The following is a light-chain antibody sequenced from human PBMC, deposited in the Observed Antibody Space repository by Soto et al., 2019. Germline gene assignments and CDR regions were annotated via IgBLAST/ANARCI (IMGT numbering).Light chain of an antibody. J-gene: IGKJ5*01. CDR1: QSVSSSY. CDR2: GAS. V-gene: IGKV3-20*01. Sequence: IVWTQSPGTLSLSPGERATLYFSASQSVSSSYLAWYQQKPGQAPRLLIYGASSRATGIPDRFSGSGSGTDFTLTISSLQSEDFAVYYCQQYGTSPTFGQGTRLEI. CDR3: QQYGTSPT.